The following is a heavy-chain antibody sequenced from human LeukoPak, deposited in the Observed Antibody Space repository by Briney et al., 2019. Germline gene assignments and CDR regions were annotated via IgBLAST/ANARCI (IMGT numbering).Heavy chain of an antibody. CDR3: AREGGGSSSWRPH. CDR1: GYSINGDYY. V-gene: IGHV4-38-2*02. D-gene: IGHD6-13*01. CDR2: IYHSGST. J-gene: IGHJ1*01. Sequence: SETLSLTCAVSGYSINGDYYWGWSRPPPGKGLEWIGTIYHSGSTYYNPSLKGRVTISVDTSKNQFSLKLSSVTAADTAVYYCAREGGGSSSWRPHWGQGTLVTVSS.